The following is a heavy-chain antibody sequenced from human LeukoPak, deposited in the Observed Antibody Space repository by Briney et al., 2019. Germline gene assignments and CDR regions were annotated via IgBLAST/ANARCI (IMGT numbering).Heavy chain of an antibody. D-gene: IGHD6-13*01. Sequence: SETLSLTCTVSGGSISSYYWSWIRQPAGKGLEWIGRIYTSGSTNYNPSLKSRVTMSVDTSKNQFSLKLSSVTAADTAVYYCARDVSSSRYMGNWFDPWGQGTLVTVSS. CDR1: GGSISSYY. V-gene: IGHV4-4*07. J-gene: IGHJ5*02. CDR2: IYTSGST. CDR3: ARDVSSSRYMGNWFDP.